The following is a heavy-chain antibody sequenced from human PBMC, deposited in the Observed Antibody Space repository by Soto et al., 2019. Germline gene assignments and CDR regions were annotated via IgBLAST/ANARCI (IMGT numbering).Heavy chain of an antibody. CDR2: LSAGGST. Sequence: EVQLLESGGGLVQPGGSLRLSCVISGFTVSSSAMTWVRQAPGKGLEWVSTLSAGGSTYFAASVKGRFTISRNSSANTLYLQWGSLKAEDPAVYYGAKDRGSGGMVTARPASWGPETFAPVP. D-gene: IGHD2-21*02. V-gene: IGHV3-23*01. J-gene: IGHJ5*02. CDR1: GFTVSSSA. CDR3: AKDRGSGGMVTARPAS.